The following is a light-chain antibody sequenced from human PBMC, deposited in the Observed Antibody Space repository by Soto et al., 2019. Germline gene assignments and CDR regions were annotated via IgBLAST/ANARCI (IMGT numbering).Light chain of an antibody. Sequence: IVLTQSPGTLSLSPGERATLSCRASQSVTTQLAWYQQKPGQAPRLIIHGASSRATGVPDRITGSGSGTDFTLSINRLEPEDFALYYCQQYGSSPPTFGQGTKVDIK. CDR1: QSVTTQ. V-gene: IGKV3-20*01. J-gene: IGKJ1*01. CDR2: GAS. CDR3: QQYGSSPPT.